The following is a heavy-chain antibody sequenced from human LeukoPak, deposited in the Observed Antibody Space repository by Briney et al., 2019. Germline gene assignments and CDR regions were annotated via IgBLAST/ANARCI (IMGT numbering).Heavy chain of an antibody. CDR3: ARGERPGLDS. CDR2: VSYSGRT. Sequence: PSETLSLTCTVSGASISNYYWSWIRQPPGKGLECIGYVSYSGRTNHNPSLNSRVTISADTSKNQFSRKLTSVTAADTAVYYCARGERPGLDSCGQGTLVAVSS. D-gene: IGHD2-21*01. J-gene: IGHJ5*01. CDR1: GASISNYY. V-gene: IGHV4-59*08.